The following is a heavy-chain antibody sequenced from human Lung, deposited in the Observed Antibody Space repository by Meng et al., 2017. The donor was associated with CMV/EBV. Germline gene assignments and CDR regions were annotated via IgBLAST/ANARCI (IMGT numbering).Heavy chain of an antibody. V-gene: IGHV3-11*01. D-gene: IGHD2-2*01. CDR3: ARDCSSLSCGGNYFDY. CDR1: GFTFSDFY. CDR2: ISKRGDTI. J-gene: IGHJ4*01. Sequence: GESLKISCAASGFTFSDFYMTWIRQAPGKGLEWVSYISKRGDTIYYADSLKGRFTISRDNAENSLYLHMNSLRAEDTAVYYCARDCSSLSCGGNYFDYWGHGTXVTVSS.